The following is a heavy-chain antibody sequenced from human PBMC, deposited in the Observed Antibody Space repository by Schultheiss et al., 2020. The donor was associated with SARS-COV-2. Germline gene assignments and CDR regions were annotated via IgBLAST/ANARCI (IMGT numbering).Heavy chain of an antibody. CDR3: AREMYYYDSQPRGMDV. Sequence: GGSLRLSCAASGFTFSSYAMHWVRQAPGKGLEWVAVISYDGSNKYYADSVKGRFTISRDNSKNTLYLQMNSLRAEDTAVYYCAREMYYYDSQPRGMDVWGQGTTVTVSS. D-gene: IGHD3-22*01. CDR1: GFTFSSYA. J-gene: IGHJ6*02. CDR2: ISYDGSNK. V-gene: IGHV3-30*01.